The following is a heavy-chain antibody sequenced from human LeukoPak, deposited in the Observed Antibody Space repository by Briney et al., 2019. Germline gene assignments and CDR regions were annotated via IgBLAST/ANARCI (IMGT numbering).Heavy chain of an antibody. CDR1: GFTFSDYY. Sequence: GGSLRLSCAASGFTFSDYYMSWIRQAPGKGLEWVSYVSSSGSTIYYADSVKGRFTISRDNAKNSLYLQMNSLRAEDTAVYYCARVAVLLWFGDPSWFDPWGQGTLVTVSS. CDR2: VSSSGSTI. D-gene: IGHD3-10*01. J-gene: IGHJ5*02. V-gene: IGHV3-11*01. CDR3: ARVAVLLWFGDPSWFDP.